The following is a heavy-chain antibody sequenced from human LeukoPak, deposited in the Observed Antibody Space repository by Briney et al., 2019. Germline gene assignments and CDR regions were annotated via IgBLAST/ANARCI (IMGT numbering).Heavy chain of an antibody. J-gene: IGHJ4*02. D-gene: IGHD3-3*01. V-gene: IGHV3-23*01. CDR3: AKTPAPVFGSNHYFDY. CDR2: ISGSGTNK. Sequence: GGSLRLSCAASGFTFSSYAMSWVRQAPGKGLEWVSGISGSGTNKDYADSVKGRFTISRDNSKNTLYLQMNSLRAEDTAVYYCAKTPAPVFGSNHYFDYWGQGTLVTASS. CDR1: GFTFSSYA.